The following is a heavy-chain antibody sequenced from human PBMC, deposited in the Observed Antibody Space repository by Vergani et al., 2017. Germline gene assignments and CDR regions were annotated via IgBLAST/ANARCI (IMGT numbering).Heavy chain of an antibody. CDR3: ARDLPYSGSYSAAFDI. D-gene: IGHD1-26*01. CDR2: IWYDGSNK. J-gene: IGHJ3*02. Sequence: QVQLVESGGGVVQPGRSLRLSCAASGFTFSSYGMHWVRQAPGEGLEWVAVIWYDGSNKYYADSVKGRFTISRDNSKNTLYLQMNSLRAEDTAVYYCARDLPYSGSYSAAFDIWGQGTMVTVSS. V-gene: IGHV3-33*01. CDR1: GFTFSSYG.